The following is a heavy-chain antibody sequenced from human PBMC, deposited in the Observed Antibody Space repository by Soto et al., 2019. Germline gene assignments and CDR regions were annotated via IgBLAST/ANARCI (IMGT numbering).Heavy chain of an antibody. Sequence: QITLKESGPTLVKPTQTLTLTCTFTGFSLTTSGVGVGWIRQPPGKALEWLALIYWDDDKRYSPSLKSMLTITKDTSKNQVVLTMPTMHPAYTATYSCAHRRTTVTWWFDPWGQGTLVTFSS. V-gene: IGHV2-5*02. CDR3: AHRRTTVTWWFDP. D-gene: IGHD4-17*01. CDR1: GFSLTTSGVG. J-gene: IGHJ5*02. CDR2: IYWDDDK.